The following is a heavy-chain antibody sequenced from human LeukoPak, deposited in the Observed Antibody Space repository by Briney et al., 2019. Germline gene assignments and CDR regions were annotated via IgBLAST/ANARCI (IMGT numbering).Heavy chain of an antibody. Sequence: PSKTLSLTCTVSGGSISIYYWSWVRQPPGKGLEWIGYVYNGGSTNYNPSLKSRVTISVDTSKNQFSLKLSSVTASDTAVYYCVRDRELGYWGQGTLVTVSS. J-gene: IGHJ4*02. CDR1: GGSISIYY. CDR3: VRDRELGY. D-gene: IGHD1-26*01. V-gene: IGHV4-59*01. CDR2: VYNGGST.